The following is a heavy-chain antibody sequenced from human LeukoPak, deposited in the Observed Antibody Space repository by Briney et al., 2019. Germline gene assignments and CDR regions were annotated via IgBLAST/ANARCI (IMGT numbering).Heavy chain of an antibody. D-gene: IGHD4-17*01. CDR3: ASTSVTTSEFDY. CDR2: IYYSGSI. Sequence: SQTLSLTCTVSGGSISSGDYYWSWIRQPPGKGLEWLGYIYYSGSIYYNPSLKSRVTISVDTSKNQFSLKLTSVTAADTPVYYCASTSVTTSEFDYWGQGTLVTVSS. CDR1: GGSISSGDYY. V-gene: IGHV4-30-4*08. J-gene: IGHJ4*02.